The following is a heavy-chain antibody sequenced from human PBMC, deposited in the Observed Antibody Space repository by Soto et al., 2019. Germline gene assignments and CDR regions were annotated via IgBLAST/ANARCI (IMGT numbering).Heavy chain of an antibody. CDR2: ISAYNCNT. CDR1: GYTFTSYG. CDR3: ARVTLMGVTTYFDY. V-gene: IGHV1-18*01. D-gene: IGHD4-17*01. Sequence: ASVKVSCKASGYTFTSYGISWVRQAPGQGLEWMGWISAYNCNTNYAQKLQGRVTMTTDTSTSTAYMELRSLRSDVTAVYYCARVTLMGVTTYFDYWGQGTLVTVSS. J-gene: IGHJ4*02.